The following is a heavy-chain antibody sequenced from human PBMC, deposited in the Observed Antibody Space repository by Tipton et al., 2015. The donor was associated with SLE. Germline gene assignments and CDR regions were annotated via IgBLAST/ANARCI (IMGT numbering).Heavy chain of an antibody. D-gene: IGHD2-2*01. CDR3: ARGDPGSSSNYYYYGMDV. V-gene: IGHV1-69*05. J-gene: IGHJ6*02. CDR1: GGTFSSYA. Sequence: QSGPEVKKPGSSVKVSCKASGGTFSSYAISWVRQAPGQGLEWMGGIIPIFGTANYAQKFQGRVTITTDESTSTAYMELSSRRSEDTAVYYCARGDPGSSSNYYYYGMDVWGQGTTVTVSS. CDR2: IIPIFGTA.